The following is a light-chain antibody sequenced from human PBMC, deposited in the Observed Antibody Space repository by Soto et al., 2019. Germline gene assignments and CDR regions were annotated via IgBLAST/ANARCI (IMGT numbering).Light chain of an antibody. Sequence: QSALTQPASVSGSPGQSITISCTGTSSDVGGYNYVSWYQQHPGKAPKLMIYDVSNRPSGVSNRFSGSKSGYTASLTISGLQAEDETDYYCSSYTSSSTFYVFGIGTKLTVL. J-gene: IGLJ1*01. CDR2: DVS. CDR1: SSDVGGYNY. CDR3: SSYTSSSTFYV. V-gene: IGLV2-14*01.